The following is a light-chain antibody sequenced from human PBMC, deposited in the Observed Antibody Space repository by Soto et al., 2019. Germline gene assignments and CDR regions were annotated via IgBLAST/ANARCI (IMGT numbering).Light chain of an antibody. CDR2: EVS. Sequence: QSVLTQPPSASGSPGQSVTISCAGTSSGVGGYNYVSWYQQYPGKVPKLMIYEVSERPSGVPDRFSGSKSGNTAFLTVSGLQAEDEADYYCLSYADTAYVFXTGTKVTVL. J-gene: IGLJ1*01. V-gene: IGLV2-8*01. CDR1: SSGVGGYNY. CDR3: LSYADTAYV.